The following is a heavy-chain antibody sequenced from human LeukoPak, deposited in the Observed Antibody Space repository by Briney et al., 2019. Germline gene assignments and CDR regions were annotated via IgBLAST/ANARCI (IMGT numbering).Heavy chain of an antibody. D-gene: IGHD2-15*01. CDR1: GYTLISYA. CDR2: ITAYNGYT. J-gene: IGHJ1*01. V-gene: IGHV1-18*01. CDR3: ARGDCSGGSCYLSEYLQH. Sequence: ASVKVSCKASGYTLISYAISWVRQAPGQGLEWMGWITAYNGYTTYAQKLQGRVTMTTDTSTNTAYMELRSLKSDDTAVYYCARGDCSGGSCYLSEYLQHWGQGTLVTVSS.